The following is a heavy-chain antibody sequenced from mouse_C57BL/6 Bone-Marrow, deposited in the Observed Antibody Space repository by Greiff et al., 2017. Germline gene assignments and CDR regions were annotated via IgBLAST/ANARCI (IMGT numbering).Heavy chain of an antibody. D-gene: IGHD2-3*01. CDR3: AKSPDGYYWYFDV. CDR2: IWRGGST. Sequence: LQESGPGLVQPSQSLSITCTVSGFSLTSYGVHWVRQSPGKGLEWLGVIWRGGSTDYNAAFMSRLSITKDNSKSQVFFKMNSLQADDTAIYYCAKSPDGYYWYFDVWGTGTTVTVSS. V-gene: IGHV2-5*01. CDR1: GFSLTSYG. J-gene: IGHJ1*03.